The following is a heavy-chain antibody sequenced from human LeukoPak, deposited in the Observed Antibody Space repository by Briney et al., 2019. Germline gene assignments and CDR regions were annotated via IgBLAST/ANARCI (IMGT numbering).Heavy chain of an antibody. V-gene: IGHV1-18*01. CDR3: ATSSITSGWYYFDY. J-gene: IGHJ4*02. CDR1: GYTFTSYG. D-gene: IGHD6-19*01. Sequence: ASVKVSCKASGYTFTSYGISWVRQAPGQGLEWMGWISAYNGNTNYAQKLQGRVTMTTDTSTSTAYMELRSLRSDDTAVYYCATSSITSGWYYFDYWGQGTLVTVSS. CDR2: ISAYNGNT.